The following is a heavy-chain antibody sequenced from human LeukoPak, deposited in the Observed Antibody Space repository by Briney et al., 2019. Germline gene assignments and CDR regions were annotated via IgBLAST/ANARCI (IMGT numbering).Heavy chain of an antibody. CDR3: ARGGSVSYYFDY. Sequence: PGGSLRLSCAASGFTFSTYEMNWVRQAPGKGLDWVSYITTSGNSIYYADSVKGRFTISRDNTKSSLYLQMNSLRAEDTAVYYCARGGSVSYYFDYWGQGTLVTVSS. CDR2: ITTSGNSI. CDR1: GFTFSTYE. J-gene: IGHJ4*02. V-gene: IGHV3-48*03. D-gene: IGHD1-26*01.